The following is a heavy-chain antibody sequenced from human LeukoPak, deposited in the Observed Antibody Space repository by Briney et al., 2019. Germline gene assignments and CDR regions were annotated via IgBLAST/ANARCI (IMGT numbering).Heavy chain of an antibody. CDR2: IIPILGIE. V-gene: IGHV1-69*04. CDR1: GGTFSNYA. D-gene: IGHD6-13*01. J-gene: IGHJ3*02. CDR3: AREGGGIATLSGAFDI. Sequence: WASVKVSCKASGGTFSNYAISWVRQAPGQGLEWMGRIIPILGIEKYAQKIQSRVKITADKSTSTAYMELSSLRSEDTAMYYCAREGGGIATLSGAFDIWGQGTMVTVSS.